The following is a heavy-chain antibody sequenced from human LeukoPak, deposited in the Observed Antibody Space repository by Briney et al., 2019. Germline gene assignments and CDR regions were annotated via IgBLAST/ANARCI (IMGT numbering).Heavy chain of an antibody. CDR1: GFTFSSYW. V-gene: IGHV3-7*01. CDR3: ARGGDYGDPSADY. J-gene: IGHJ4*02. Sequence: GSLRLSCAASGFTFSSYWMSWVRQAPGKGLEWVANIKQDGSEKYYVDSVKGRFTISRDNAKNSLYLQMNSLRAEDTAVYYCARGGDYGDPSADYWGQGTLVTVSS. CDR2: IKQDGSEK. D-gene: IGHD4-17*01.